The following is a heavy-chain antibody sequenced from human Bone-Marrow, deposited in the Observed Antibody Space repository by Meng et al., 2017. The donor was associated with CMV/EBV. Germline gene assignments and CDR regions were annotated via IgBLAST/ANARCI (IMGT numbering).Heavy chain of an antibody. J-gene: IGHJ6*01. Sequence: GGSLRLSCGASGFTFSSYSMNWVRQAPGKGLEWVSSISSSSSYIYYADSVKGRFTISRDNAKNSLYLQMNSLRAEDTAVYYCASLVVVPAAIPYYYGMDVWGQGTTVTGSS. CDR1: GFTFSSYS. D-gene: IGHD2-2*02. CDR2: ISSSSSYI. V-gene: IGHV3-21*01. CDR3: ASLVVVPAAIPYYYGMDV.